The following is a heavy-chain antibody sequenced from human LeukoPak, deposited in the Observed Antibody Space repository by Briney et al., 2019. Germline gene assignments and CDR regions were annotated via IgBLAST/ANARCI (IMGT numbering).Heavy chain of an antibody. CDR2: ISYDGSNK. Sequence: GRSLRLSCAASGFTFSSYGMHWVRQAPGKGLEWVAVISYDGSNKYYADSVKGRFTISRDNSKNTLYLQMNSLRAEDTAVYYCAKSGTCYDILTGYYSLFPVDYWGQGTLVTVSS. CDR3: AKSGTCYDILTGYYSLFPVDY. J-gene: IGHJ4*02. V-gene: IGHV3-30*18. CDR1: GFTFSSYG. D-gene: IGHD3-9*01.